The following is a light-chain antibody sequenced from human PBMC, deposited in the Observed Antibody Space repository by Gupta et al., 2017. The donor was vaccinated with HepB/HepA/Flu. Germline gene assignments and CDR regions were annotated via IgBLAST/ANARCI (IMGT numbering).Light chain of an antibody. CDR3: QQENSFPFA. J-gene: IGKJ1*01. CDR1: QGVRKY. V-gene: IGKV1-12*01. Sequence: DIQMTQSPSSLSASVGDRVTITCRASQGVRKYLGWYQQKPGKAPKLLIYTASSLQSGVPSRFSGSGSGTDFTLTISSLQPEDSATYYCQQENSFPFAFGQGTQVEIK. CDR2: TAS.